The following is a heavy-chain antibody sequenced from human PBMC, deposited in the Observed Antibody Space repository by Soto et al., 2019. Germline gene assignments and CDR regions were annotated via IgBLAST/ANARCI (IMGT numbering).Heavy chain of an antibody. CDR1: GFTFSNAW. D-gene: IGHD3-22*01. Sequence: EVQLVESGGGLVKPGGSLRLSCAASGFTFSNAWMNWVRQAPGKGLEWVGRIKNKTDGGTTDYAAPVKGRFTISRDDSKNTLYLQMNSLKTEDTAVYYCTTARGSYYDSSGYYYGRFDYWGQGTLVTVSS. CDR2: IKNKTDGGTT. J-gene: IGHJ4*02. V-gene: IGHV3-15*07. CDR3: TTARGSYYDSSGYYYGRFDY.